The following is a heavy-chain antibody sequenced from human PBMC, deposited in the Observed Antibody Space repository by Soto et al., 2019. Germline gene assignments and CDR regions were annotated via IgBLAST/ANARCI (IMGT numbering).Heavy chain of an antibody. D-gene: IGHD3-3*01. CDR3: ARTLNEWLLGLD. V-gene: IGHV1-69*13. J-gene: IGHJ4*02. Sequence: SVKVSCKASGGTFSSYAISWVRQAPGQGLEWMGGIIPIFGTANYAQKFQGRVTITADESTSTAYMELRSLRSDDTAVYYCARTLNEWLLGLDWGQGTLVTVSS. CDR2: IIPIFGTA. CDR1: GGTFSSYA.